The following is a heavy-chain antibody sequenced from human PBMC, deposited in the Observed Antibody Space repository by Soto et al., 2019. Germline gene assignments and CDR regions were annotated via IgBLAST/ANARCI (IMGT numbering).Heavy chain of an antibody. CDR2: ISAYNGNT. CDR3: ARDKLRDPDIAAAGPSPDY. V-gene: IGHV1-18*01. D-gene: IGHD6-13*01. CDR1: GYTFTSYG. Sequence: ASVKVSCKASGYTFTSYGISWVRQAPGQGLEWMGWISAYNGNTNYAQKLQGRVTMTTDTSTSTAYMELRSLRSDDTAVYYCARDKLRDPDIAAAGPSPDYWGQGTLVTVSS. J-gene: IGHJ4*02.